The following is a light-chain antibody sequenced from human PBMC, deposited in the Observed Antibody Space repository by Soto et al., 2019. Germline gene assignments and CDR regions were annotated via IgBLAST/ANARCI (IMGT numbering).Light chain of an antibody. CDR3: QQSYSTPNT. CDR1: QSISNW. V-gene: IGKV1-5*01. CDR2: HAS. J-gene: IGKJ5*01. Sequence: DIDMTQSPSTLPSSVGDRFTVTCRASQSISNWLAWYQQKPGTAPKVLIYHASNLQSGVPSRFSGSGSGTDFTLTISSLQPEDFATYYCQQSYSTPNTFGQGTRLEIK.